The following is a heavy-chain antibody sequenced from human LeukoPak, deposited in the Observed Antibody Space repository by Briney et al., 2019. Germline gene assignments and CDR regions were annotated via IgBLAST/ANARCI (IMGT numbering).Heavy chain of an antibody. CDR2: IVGSSST. J-gene: IGHJ4*02. Sequence: GGSLRHSCAASGFTFSNFAMTWVRQAPGKGLEWVSSIVGSSSTYYADSLKGRFTISRDNAKNSLYLQMNSLRAEDTAVYYSARIGAGSSRDYWGQGTLVTVSS. V-gene: IGHV3-21*01. CDR1: GFTFSNFA. D-gene: IGHD6-13*01. CDR3: ARIGAGSSRDY.